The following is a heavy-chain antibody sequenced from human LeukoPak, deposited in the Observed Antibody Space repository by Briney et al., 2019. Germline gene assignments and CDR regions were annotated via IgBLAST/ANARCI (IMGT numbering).Heavy chain of an antibody. D-gene: IGHD2-2*01. J-gene: IGHJ3*02. CDR2: INHSGST. V-gene: IGHV4-34*01. CDR1: GGSFSGYY. Sequence: SETLSLTCAVYGGSFSGYYWSWIRQPPGKGLEWIGEINHSGSTNYNPSLKSRVTISVDTSKNQFSLKLSSVTAAGTAVYYCARGRLIVVVPAAIHAFDIWGQGTMVTVSS. CDR3: ARGRLIVVVPAAIHAFDI.